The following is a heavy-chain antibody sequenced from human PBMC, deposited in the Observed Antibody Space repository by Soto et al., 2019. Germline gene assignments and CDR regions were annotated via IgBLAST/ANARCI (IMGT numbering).Heavy chain of an antibody. J-gene: IGHJ4*02. V-gene: IGHV1-69*02. D-gene: IGHD5-12*01. CDR2: IIPILGIA. CDR3: VGRVYSGYDGAVDY. Sequence: QVQLVQSGAEVKKPGSSVKVSCKASGGTFSSYTISWVRQAPGQGLEWMGRIIPILGIANYAQKFQGRVTVTADKSTSTAYMELSSLRSEDTAVYYCVGRVYSGYDGAVDYWGQGTLVTVSS. CDR1: GGTFSSYT.